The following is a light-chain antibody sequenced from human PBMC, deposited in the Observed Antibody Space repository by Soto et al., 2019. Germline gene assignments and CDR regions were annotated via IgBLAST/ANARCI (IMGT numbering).Light chain of an antibody. J-gene: IGLJ2*01. V-gene: IGLV3-25*03. CDR3: QSADSNDTVV. CDR1: ALPKQY. CDR2: KDS. Sequence: SYELTQPPSVSVSPGQTARITCSGDALPKQYVYWYQQKPGQAPVLVIYKDSERPSGIPERFSGSSSGTTVTLTISGVQAEDEADYYCQSADSNDTVVFGGGTKLTVL.